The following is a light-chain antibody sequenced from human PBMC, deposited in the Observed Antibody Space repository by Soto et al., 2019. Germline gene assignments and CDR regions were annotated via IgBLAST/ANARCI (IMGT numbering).Light chain of an antibody. CDR3: LQYNSYPRT. CDR2: AAS. CDR1: QGIGND. J-gene: IGKJ5*01. V-gene: IGKV1-17*01. Sequence: IQMTQSPSYLSASIGDRVIITCRASQGIGNDLGWYQQSPRKAPQRLIYAASTLQSGVPSRFRGSGPGTEFTLTISSLQPEEFATYYGLQYNSYPRTFGQGPHLE.